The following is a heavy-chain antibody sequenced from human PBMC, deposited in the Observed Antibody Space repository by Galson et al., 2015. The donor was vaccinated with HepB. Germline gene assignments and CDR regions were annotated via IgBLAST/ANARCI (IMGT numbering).Heavy chain of an antibody. D-gene: IGHD4-17*01. CDR3: ARALTTVTTRPNLDRDYYYYYYMDV. J-gene: IGHJ6*03. Sequence: CAISGDSVSSNSAAWNWIRQSPSRGLEWLGRTYYRSKWYNDYAVSVKSRITINPDTSKNQFSLQLNSVTPEDTAVYYCARALTTVTTRPNLDRDYYYYYYMDVWGKGTTVTVSS. CDR2: TYYRSKWYN. CDR1: GDSVSSNSAA. V-gene: IGHV6-1*01.